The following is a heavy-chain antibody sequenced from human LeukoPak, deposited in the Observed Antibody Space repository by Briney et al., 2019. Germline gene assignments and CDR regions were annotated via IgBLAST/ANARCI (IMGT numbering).Heavy chain of an antibody. CDR1: GYIFTSYD. Sequence: ASVKVSCKASGYIFTSYDINWVRQATGQGLEWMGWMNPNSGNTGYAQKFQGRVTMTRNTSISTAYMELSSLRSEDTAVYYCARGDRLRGCSSTSCYVGWGQGTLVTVSS. CDR2: MNPNSGNT. V-gene: IGHV1-8*01. CDR3: ARGDRLRGCSSTSCYVG. D-gene: IGHD2-2*01. J-gene: IGHJ4*02.